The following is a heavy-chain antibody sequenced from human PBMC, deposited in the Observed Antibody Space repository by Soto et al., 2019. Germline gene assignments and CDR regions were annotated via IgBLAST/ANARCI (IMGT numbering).Heavy chain of an antibody. V-gene: IGHV4-30-4*08. CDR3: ARYHLVGSGYYYYYGMDV. Sequence: PSETLSLTCTVSGGSISSYYWSWIRQPPGKGLEWIGYIYYSGSTYYNPSLKSRVTISVDTSKNQFSLKLSSVTAADTAVYYCARYHLVGSGYYYYYGMDVWGQGTTVTVSS. D-gene: IGHD2-15*01. J-gene: IGHJ6*02. CDR1: GGSISSYY. CDR2: IYYSGST.